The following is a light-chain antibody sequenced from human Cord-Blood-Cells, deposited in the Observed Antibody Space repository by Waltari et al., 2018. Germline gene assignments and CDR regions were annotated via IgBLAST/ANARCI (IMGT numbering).Light chain of an antibody. J-gene: IGLJ1*01. Sequence: QSALTQPASVSGSHGQSLTISCTGTSSDVCGYNYVSWYQQHPGKAPKLMIYDVSNRPSGVSNRFSGSKSGNTASLTISGLQAEDEADYYCSSYTSSSTYVFGTGTKVTVL. CDR2: DVS. V-gene: IGLV2-14*01. CDR3: SSYTSSSTYV. CDR1: SSDVCGYNY.